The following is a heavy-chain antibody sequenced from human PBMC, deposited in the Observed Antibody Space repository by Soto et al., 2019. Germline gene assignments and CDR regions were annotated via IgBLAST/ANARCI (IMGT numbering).Heavy chain of an antibody. CDR1: GGSLSSYY. V-gene: IGHV4-34*01. J-gene: IGHJ6*02. CDR2: IYHSGTT. CDR3: ERSERTLSYYYGMDV. Sequence: SETLSLTCTVYGGSLSSYYWNWIRQPPGKGLEWIGEIYHSGTTNYNPSLKSRVTISADTSKNQFSLKLTSVTAADTAVYYCERSERTLSYYYGMDVWGQGTTVTVSS.